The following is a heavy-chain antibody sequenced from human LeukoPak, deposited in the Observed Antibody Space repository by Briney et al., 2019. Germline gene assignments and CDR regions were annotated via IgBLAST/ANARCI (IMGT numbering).Heavy chain of an antibody. CDR3: ARDSSGYSFSGY. Sequence: GGSLRLSCAASGFTFRSYSMNWVRQAPGKGLEWVSSISSSSSYIYYADSVKGRFTISRDNAKNSLYLQMNSLRAEDTAVYYCARDSSGYSFSGYWGQGTLVTVSS. CDR1: GFTFRSYS. J-gene: IGHJ4*02. CDR2: ISSSSSYI. V-gene: IGHV3-21*01. D-gene: IGHD3-22*01.